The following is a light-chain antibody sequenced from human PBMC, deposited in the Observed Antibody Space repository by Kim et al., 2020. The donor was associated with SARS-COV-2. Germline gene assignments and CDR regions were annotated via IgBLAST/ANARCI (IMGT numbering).Light chain of an antibody. J-gene: IGLJ3*02. CDR3: QAWDASLSARV. V-gene: IGLV1-51*01. Sequence: QSVLTQPPSVSAAPGQTVAISCSGSTSNIGNNYVSWYQHFPGRAPTLLIYDTDKRPSGIPDRMSGLKSGTSATLVIAGLRTGDEADYYCQAWDASLSARVFGGGTQLTVL. CDR2: DTD. CDR1: TSNIGNNY.